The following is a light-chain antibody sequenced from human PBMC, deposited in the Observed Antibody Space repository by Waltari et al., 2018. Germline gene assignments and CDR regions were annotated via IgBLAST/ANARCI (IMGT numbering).Light chain of an antibody. CDR1: RSNIGSNT. CDR3: AAWDDSLNGPWV. V-gene: IGLV1-44*01. CDR2: SQN. J-gene: IGLJ3*02. Sequence: QSVLTQPPSASGTPGQRVTISCSGSRSNIGSNTVNWYQQPPGTAPKPLLYSQNPRPAGVPDRFSGSKAGTSASLAISGLQSEDEADYYCAAWDDSLNGPWVFGGGTKLTVL.